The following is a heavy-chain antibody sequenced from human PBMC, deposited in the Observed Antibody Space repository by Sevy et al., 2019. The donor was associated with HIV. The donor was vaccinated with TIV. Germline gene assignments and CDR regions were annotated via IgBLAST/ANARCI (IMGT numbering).Heavy chain of an antibody. Sequence: SETLSLTCTVSGGSISSGDYYWSWIRQPPGKGLEWIGYIYYSGSTYHNPSLKSRVTISVDTSKNQFSLKLGSVTAADTAVYYCAREFRNCGGDCYSGYYYYYGMDVWGQGTTVTVSS. D-gene: IGHD2-21*02. CDR3: AREFRNCGGDCYSGYYYYYGMDV. CDR1: GGSISSGDYY. J-gene: IGHJ6*02. V-gene: IGHV4-30-4*01. CDR2: IYYSGST.